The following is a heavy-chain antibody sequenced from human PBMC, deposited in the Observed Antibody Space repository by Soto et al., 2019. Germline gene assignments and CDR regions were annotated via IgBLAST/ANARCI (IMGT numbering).Heavy chain of an antibody. CDR1: GFTFSDYY. CDR3: ARDQLYCSGGSCYPNYFDY. V-gene: IGHV3-11*06. J-gene: IGHJ4*02. Sequence: GGSLRLSCAASGFTFSDYYMSWIRQAPGKGLEWVSYISSSSSYTNYADSVKGRFTISRDNAKNSLYLQMNSLRAEDTAVYYCARDQLYCSGGSCYPNYFDYWGQGTLVTVS. D-gene: IGHD2-15*01. CDR2: ISSSSSYT.